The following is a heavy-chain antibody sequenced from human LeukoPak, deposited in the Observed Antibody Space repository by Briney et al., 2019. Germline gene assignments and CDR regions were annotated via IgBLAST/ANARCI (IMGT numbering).Heavy chain of an antibody. J-gene: IGHJ6*03. D-gene: IGHD3-9*01. CDR3: ARDRGQTGYYWSYYYYMDV. CDR2: ISGGSSTM. CDR1: GFTFSDYS. Sequence: PGGSLRLSCAASGFTFSDYSMNWVRQAPGKGLEWVSYISGGSSTMYYADSVKGRFTISRDNAKNSLYLQMNSLRAEDTAVYYCARDRGQTGYYWSYYYYMDVWGIGTTVTASS. V-gene: IGHV3-48*01.